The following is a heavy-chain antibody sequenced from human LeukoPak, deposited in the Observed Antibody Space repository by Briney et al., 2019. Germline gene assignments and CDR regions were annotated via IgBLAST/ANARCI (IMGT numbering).Heavy chain of an antibody. J-gene: IGHJ5*02. CDR1: GGSINNYY. CDR2: IYYTGST. Sequence: KASETLSLTCTVSGGSINNYYWSWVRQPPGAGLEWLAYIYYTGSTNYNPSLKTRLTISVDTSKNQFSLRLSSVTAADTAVYYCARIVVVPAARISNWFDPWGQGTLVTVSS. D-gene: IGHD2-2*01. V-gene: IGHV4-59*12. CDR3: ARIVVVPAARISNWFDP.